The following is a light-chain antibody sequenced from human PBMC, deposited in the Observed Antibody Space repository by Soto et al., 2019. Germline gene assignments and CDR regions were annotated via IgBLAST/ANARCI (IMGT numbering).Light chain of an antibody. V-gene: IGLV2-14*01. CDR2: EVS. Sequence: QSALTQPASVSGSPGQSITISCTGTNSDVGGYNYVSWYQQHPGKAPKVIIYEVSNLPSGVSNRFSGSKSGNTASLTISGLQTEDEADYYCSSYTSGTTRVFGGGTKLTVL. CDR3: SSYTSGTTRV. J-gene: IGLJ3*02. CDR1: NSDVGGYNY.